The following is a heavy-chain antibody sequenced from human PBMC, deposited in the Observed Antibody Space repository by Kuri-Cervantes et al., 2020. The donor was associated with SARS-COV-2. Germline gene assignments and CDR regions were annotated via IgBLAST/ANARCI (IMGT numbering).Heavy chain of an antibody. J-gene: IGHJ5*02. CDR3: ARAGAFITIFGVVILSAGFDP. CDR2: IYYSGST. CDR1: GGSISSGGYY. V-gene: IGHV4-31*02. D-gene: IGHD3-3*01. Sequence: LRLSCTVSGGSISSGGYYWSWIRQHPGKGLEWIGYIYYSGSTYYNPSLKSRVTISVDTSKNQFSLKLSSVTAADTAVYYCARAGAFITIFGVVILSAGFDPWGQGTLVTVSS.